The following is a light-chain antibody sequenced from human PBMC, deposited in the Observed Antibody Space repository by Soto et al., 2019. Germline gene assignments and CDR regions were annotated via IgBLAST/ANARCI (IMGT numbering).Light chain of an antibody. CDR2: YDD. CDR1: SSNIGNNV. Sequence: QSVLTQPPSVSEAPRPRVTISCSGSSSNIGNNVVNWYQQLPGKAPKLLIYYDDLLPSGVSDRFSGSKSGTSASLAISGLQSEDEADYYCAGWDDSLNGLVFGGGTQLTVL. V-gene: IGLV1-36*01. CDR3: AGWDDSLNGLV. J-gene: IGLJ2*01.